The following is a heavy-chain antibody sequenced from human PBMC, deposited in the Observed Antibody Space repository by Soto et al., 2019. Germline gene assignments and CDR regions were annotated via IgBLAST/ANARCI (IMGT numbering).Heavy chain of an antibody. J-gene: IGHJ4*02. V-gene: IGHV4-39*01. Sequence: SETLSLTCTVSGGSISSSSYYWGWIRQPPGKGLEWIGSIYYSGSTYYNPSLKSQVTISVDTSKNQFSLKLSSVTAADTAVYYCARRYSSGWYTDYFDYWGQGTLVTVSS. D-gene: IGHD6-19*01. CDR3: ARRYSSGWYTDYFDY. CDR2: IYYSGST. CDR1: GGSISSSSYY.